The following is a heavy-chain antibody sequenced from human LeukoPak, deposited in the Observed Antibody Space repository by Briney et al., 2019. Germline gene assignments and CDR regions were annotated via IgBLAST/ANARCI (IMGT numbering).Heavy chain of an antibody. J-gene: IGHJ6*03. D-gene: IGHD6-6*01. CDR1: GFTFSSYN. CDR3: ARDQKMSSSSRYYYMDV. CDR2: ISSSGSTI. V-gene: IGHV3-48*04. Sequence: GGSLRLSCTASGFTFSSYNMNWVRQAPGKGLEWVSYISSSGSTIYYADSVKGRFTISRDNAKNSLYLQMNSLRAEDTAVYYCARDQKMSSSSRYYYMDVWGKGTTVTVSS.